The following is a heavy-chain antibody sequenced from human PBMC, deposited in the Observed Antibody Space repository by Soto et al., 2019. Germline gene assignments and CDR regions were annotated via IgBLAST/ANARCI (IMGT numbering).Heavy chain of an antibody. Sequence: QITLKESGPTLVKPTQTLTLTCTFSGFSLSTSGVGVVWIRQPPGKALEWLGIIYWDDDKRYRPSLKSRLTVTKDTPKNQVVLTMTNMDHVDTGTYYCAHNLVDGTSWCDPWGQGTMVTVSS. V-gene: IGHV2-5*02. J-gene: IGHJ5*02. CDR2: IYWDDDK. D-gene: IGHD6-19*01. CDR1: GFSLSTSGVG. CDR3: AHNLVDGTSWCDP.